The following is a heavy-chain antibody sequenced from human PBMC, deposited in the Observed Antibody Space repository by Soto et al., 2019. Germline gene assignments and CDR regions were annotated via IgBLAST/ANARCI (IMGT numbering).Heavy chain of an antibody. CDR1: GFTFSSYG. CDR3: AKLAVVGDAFDI. Sequence: QVQLVESGGCVVQPGRSLRLSCAASGFTFSSYGMHWVRQAPGKGLEWVAVISYDGSNKYYADSVKGRFTISRDNYKNTLYLQMNSLRAEVTAVYYCAKLAVVGDAFDIWGQGTMVTVSS. D-gene: IGHD3-22*01. J-gene: IGHJ3*02. V-gene: IGHV3-30*18. CDR2: ISYDGSNK.